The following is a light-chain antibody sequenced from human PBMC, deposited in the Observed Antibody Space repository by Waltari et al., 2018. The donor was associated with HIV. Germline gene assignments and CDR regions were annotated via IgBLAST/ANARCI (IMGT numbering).Light chain of an antibody. CDR2: VDK. J-gene: IGLJ3*02. V-gene: IGLV6-57*01. CDR1: SGNIASDY. CDR3: QSFDSTNQV. Sequence: FMLTQPHSVSESPRKTVTISCTRSSGNIASDYVPWYQQRPGSSPTTVIYVDKHRPSGVPGRFSGSIDSSSNSASLTISGLKTEDEADYYCQSFDSTNQVFGGGTKRTVL.